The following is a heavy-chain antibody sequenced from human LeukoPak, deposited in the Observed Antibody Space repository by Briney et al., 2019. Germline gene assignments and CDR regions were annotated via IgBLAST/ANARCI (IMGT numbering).Heavy chain of an antibody. V-gene: IGHV4-30-2*01. Sequence: SETLSLTCAVSGGSISSGGYSWSWIRQPPGKGLEWIGYIYHSGSTYYNPSLKSRVTISVDRSKNQFSLKLSSVTAADTAVYYCARGGDCSGGSCREYFQHWGQGTLVTVSS. D-gene: IGHD2-15*01. CDR1: GGSISSGGYS. CDR2: IYHSGST. J-gene: IGHJ1*01. CDR3: ARGGDCSGGSCREYFQH.